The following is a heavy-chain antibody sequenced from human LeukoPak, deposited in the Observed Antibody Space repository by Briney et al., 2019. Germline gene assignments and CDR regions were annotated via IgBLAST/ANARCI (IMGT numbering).Heavy chain of an antibody. Sequence: PGGSLRLSCAASGFTFSSYAMSWVRQAPGKGLEWVSSISNGGGSTYFADSVKGRFTISRDNSKNTLYLQMNSLRAGDTAIYYCAKDREGTIADYFDYWGQGTLVTVSS. CDR1: GFTFSSYA. CDR3: AKDREGTIADYFDY. V-gene: IGHV3-23*01. D-gene: IGHD1-7*01. CDR2: ISNGGGST. J-gene: IGHJ4*02.